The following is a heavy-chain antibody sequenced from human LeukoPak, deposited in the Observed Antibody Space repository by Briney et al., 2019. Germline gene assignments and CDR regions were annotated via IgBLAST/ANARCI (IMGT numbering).Heavy chain of an antibody. V-gene: IGHV4-61*02. Sequence: SETLSLTCTVSGGSISSGSYYWSWIRQPAGKGLEWIGRIYTSGSTNYNPSLKSRVTISVDTSKNQFSLKLSSVTAADTAVYYCARDSVPMWIQLWPVRYYYYMDVWGKGTTVTVSS. J-gene: IGHJ6*03. CDR3: ARDSVPMWIQLWPVRYYYYMDV. D-gene: IGHD5-18*01. CDR1: GGSISSGSYY. CDR2: IYTSGST.